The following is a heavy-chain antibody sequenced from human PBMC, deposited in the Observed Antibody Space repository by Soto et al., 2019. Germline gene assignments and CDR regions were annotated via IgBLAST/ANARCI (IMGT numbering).Heavy chain of an antibody. J-gene: IGHJ4*02. CDR1: GFTFRNYA. CDR3: AKVIEAVGRWGDRPFDY. CDR2: IGKSDTGT. Sequence: PGGSLRLSCAASGFTFRNYAMSWVRQAPGKGLEWVSAIGKSDTGTYYAETVKGRFTISRDSFKNTLYLQMDSLRAEDTALYYCAKVIEAVGRWGDRPFDYWGQGALVTVSS. D-gene: IGHD6-13*01. V-gene: IGHV3-23*01.